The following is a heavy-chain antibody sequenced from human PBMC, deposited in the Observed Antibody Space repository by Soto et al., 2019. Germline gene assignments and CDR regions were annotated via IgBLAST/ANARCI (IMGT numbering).Heavy chain of an antibody. D-gene: IGHD3-3*01. J-gene: IGHJ4*02. CDR1: GYPFTTYG. Sequence: GGSVKVSCKAAGYPFTTYGISCVVQSPLQGLEGMGWISTYNGDTEYPQSLQGRVTMTRDTSTATAYMELRSLRSDDTAVYYCARVMTTFGVISKGPDHWGQGTLVTVSS. V-gene: IGHV1-18*04. CDR2: ISTYNGDT. CDR3: ARVMTTFGVISKGPDH.